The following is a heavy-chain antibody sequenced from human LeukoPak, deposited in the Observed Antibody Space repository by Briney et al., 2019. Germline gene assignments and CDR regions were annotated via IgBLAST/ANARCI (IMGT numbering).Heavy chain of an antibody. V-gene: IGHV1-2*02. CDR2: INPNSGGT. D-gene: IGHD4-17*01. J-gene: IGHJ5*02. CDR3: ARPLDYGDYL. Sequence: ASVKVSFKASGYTFTVYYIHWVRQAPGQGLEWMGWINPNSGGTNYAQKFQGRVTMTRDTSISTAYMELSRLRSDDTAVYYCARPLDYGDYLWGQGTLVTVSS. CDR1: GYTFTVYY.